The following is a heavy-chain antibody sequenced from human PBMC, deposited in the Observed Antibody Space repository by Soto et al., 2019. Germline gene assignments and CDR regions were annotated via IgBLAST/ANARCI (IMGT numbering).Heavy chain of an antibody. Sequence: ASVKASCKASGYTFTGYYMHWVRQAPGQGLEWMGWINPNSGGTNYAQKFQGRVTITRDTSASTAYMELSSLRSEDTAVYYCARYNWNDRYYYGMDVWGQRTTVTVSS. D-gene: IGHD1-1*01. CDR1: GYTFTGYY. CDR3: ARYNWNDRYYYGMDV. CDR2: INPNSGGT. J-gene: IGHJ6*02. V-gene: IGHV1-2*02.